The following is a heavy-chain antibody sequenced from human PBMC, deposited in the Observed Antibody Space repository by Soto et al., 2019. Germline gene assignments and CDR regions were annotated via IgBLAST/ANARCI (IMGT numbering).Heavy chain of an antibody. J-gene: IGHJ4*02. V-gene: IGHV3-30-3*01. CDR2: ISYDGSNK. D-gene: IGHD3-10*01. CDR3: ARDLTTMVRGVTDY. Sequence: VAVISYDGSNKYYADSVKGRFTISRDNSKNTLYLQMNSLRAEDTAVYYCARDLTTMVRGVTDYWGQGTLVTVSS.